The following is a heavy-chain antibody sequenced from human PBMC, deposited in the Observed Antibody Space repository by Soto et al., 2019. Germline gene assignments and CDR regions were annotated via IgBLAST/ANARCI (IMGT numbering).Heavy chain of an antibody. CDR3: ARSVEYSGSSAALDI. D-gene: IGHD6-6*01. CDR1: GYTFTSYG. Sequence: ASVKVSCKASGYTFTSYGISWVRQAPGQGLEWMGWISAYNGNTNYAQKLQGRVAMTTDTSTSTAYMELRSLRSDDTAVYYCARSVEYSGSSAALDIWGQGTMVTVSS. CDR2: ISAYNGNT. J-gene: IGHJ3*02. V-gene: IGHV1-18*01.